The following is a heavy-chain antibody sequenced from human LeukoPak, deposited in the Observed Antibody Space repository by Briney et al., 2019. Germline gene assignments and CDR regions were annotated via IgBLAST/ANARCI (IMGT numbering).Heavy chain of an antibody. CDR1: GFTFSDYY. D-gene: IGHD1-1*01. V-gene: IGHV3-11*06. Sequence: GGSLRLSCAASGFTFSDYYMTWIRQAPGKGLEWVSYISSGSGHTNYTDSVKGRFTISRDNAKNSLYLQMNSLRAEDTAVYYCARSVQGMDVWGQGTTVTVSS. CDR2: ISSGSGHT. CDR3: ARSVQGMDV. J-gene: IGHJ6*02.